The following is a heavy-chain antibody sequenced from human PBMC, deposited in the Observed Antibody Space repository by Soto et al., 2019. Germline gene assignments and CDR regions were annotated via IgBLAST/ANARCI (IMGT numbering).Heavy chain of an antibody. J-gene: IGHJ4*02. D-gene: IGHD6-6*01. CDR2: ISAYNGNT. CDR3: ARLLEYSSSSGGRYFDY. V-gene: IGHV1-18*04. Sequence: ASVKVSCKASGYTFTSYGISWVRQAPGQGLEWMGWISAYNGNTNYAQKLQGRVTMTTDESTSTAYMELSSLRSEDTAVYYCARLLEYSSSSGGRYFDYWGQGTLVTVSS. CDR1: GYTFTSYG.